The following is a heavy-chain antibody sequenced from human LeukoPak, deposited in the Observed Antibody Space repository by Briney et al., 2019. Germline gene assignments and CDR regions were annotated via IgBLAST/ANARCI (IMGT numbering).Heavy chain of an antibody. CDR1: GGSISSGSYY. CDR3: ARQPHRESHFDY. CDR2: VYYSGST. V-gene: IGHV4-39*01. Sequence: SETLSLTCTVSGGSISSGSYYWGWIRQPPGKGLEWIGSVYYSGSTYYNPSLKSRVTISVDTSKNQFSLHLSSVTAADAAVYYCARQPHRESHFDYWGQGTLVTVSS. J-gene: IGHJ4*02.